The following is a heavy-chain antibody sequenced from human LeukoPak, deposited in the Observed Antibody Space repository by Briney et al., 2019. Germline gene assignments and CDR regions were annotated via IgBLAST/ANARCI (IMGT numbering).Heavy chain of an antibody. D-gene: IGHD6-13*01. CDR3: VKDLSSNWYSFDY. CDR2: INWDGTNR. V-gene: IGHV3-20*04. Sequence: GGSLRLSCAASGGTTDDYGMSWVRQAPGKGLEWVAGINWDGTNRYYAESVKGRFTISRDSAEKSLYLQMNSLRDEDTALYYCVKDLSSNWYSFDYWGQGTLVTVSS. CDR1: GGTTDDYG. J-gene: IGHJ4*02.